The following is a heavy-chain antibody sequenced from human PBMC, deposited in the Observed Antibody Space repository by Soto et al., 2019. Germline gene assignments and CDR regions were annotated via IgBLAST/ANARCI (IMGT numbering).Heavy chain of an antibody. CDR3: NLWFGETYSYGPRYYFDY. Sequence: GASVKVSCKASGYTFTSYGISWVRQAPGQGLEWMGWISAYNGNTNYAQKLQGRVTMTTDTSTSTAYMELRSLRSDDMAVYYCNLWFGETYSYGPRYYFDYWGQGTLVTVSS. J-gene: IGHJ4*02. CDR1: GYTFTSYG. D-gene: IGHD3-10*01. CDR2: ISAYNGNT. V-gene: IGHV1-18*03.